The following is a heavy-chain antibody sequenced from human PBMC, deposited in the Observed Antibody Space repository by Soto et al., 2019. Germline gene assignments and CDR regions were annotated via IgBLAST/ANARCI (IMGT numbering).Heavy chain of an antibody. V-gene: IGHV1-2*04. CDR3: ARLPLGQQHYGMDV. J-gene: IGHJ6*02. Sequence: ASVKVSCKASGYTFTGYYMHWVRQAPGQGLEWKGWINPNSGGTNYAQKIQGWVTMTRDTSISTAYMEMSRLRTDDTAVYYCARLPLGQQHYGMDVWGQGTTVTVSS. CDR1: GYTFTGYY. CDR2: INPNSGGT. D-gene: IGHD6-13*01.